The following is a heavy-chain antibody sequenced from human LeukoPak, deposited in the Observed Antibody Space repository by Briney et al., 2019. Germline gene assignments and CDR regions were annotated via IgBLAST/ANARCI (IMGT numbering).Heavy chain of an antibody. Sequence: PGGSLRLSCAASGFTFSSYAMHWVRQAPGKGLEWVSGISWNSGSIGYADSVKGRFTISRDNAKNSLYLQMNSLRAEDTALYYCATGRSGGSRGPYYYYGMDVWGQGTTVTVSS. D-gene: IGHD2-15*01. CDR2: ISWNSGSI. CDR3: ATGRSGGSRGPYYYYGMDV. J-gene: IGHJ6*02. CDR1: GFTFSSYA. V-gene: IGHV3-9*01.